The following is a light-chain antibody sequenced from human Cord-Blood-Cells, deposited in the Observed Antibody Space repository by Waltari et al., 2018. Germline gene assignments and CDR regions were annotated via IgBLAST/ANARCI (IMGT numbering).Light chain of an antibody. CDR2: DVS. J-gene: IGLJ3*02. V-gene: IGLV2-11*01. CDR1: RSDVGGYNY. CDR3: CSYAGSYTLV. Sequence: QSALTQPRSVSGSPGPSVTIPCTGTRSDVGGYNYVSWYQQHPGKAPKLMIYDVSKRPSGVPDRFSGSKSGNTASLTISGLQAEDEADYYCCSYAGSYTLVFGGGTKLTVL.